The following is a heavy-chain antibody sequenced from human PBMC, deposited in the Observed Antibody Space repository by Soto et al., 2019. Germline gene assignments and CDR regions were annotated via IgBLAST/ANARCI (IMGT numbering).Heavy chain of an antibody. CDR2: IYAGGAT. J-gene: IGHJ6*02. V-gene: IGHV3-53*02. D-gene: IGHD2-21*01. Sequence: VQLVETGGGLIQPGGSLRLSCTASGFTVSGNYMSWVRQAPGKALEWVSVIYAGGATSYADSVKGRFTISRDNSKNTVYIQMNNLRAEDTAVYHCARDKLYCGVMRCSPHDFYGMDVWGQGTTVTVSS. CDR3: ARDKLYCGVMRCSPHDFYGMDV. CDR1: GFTVSGNY.